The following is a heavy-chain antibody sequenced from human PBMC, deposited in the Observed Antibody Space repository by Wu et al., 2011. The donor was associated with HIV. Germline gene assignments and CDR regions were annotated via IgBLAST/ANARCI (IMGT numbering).Heavy chain of an antibody. V-gene: IGHV1-18*01. CDR3: ARDESGSSSYYGMDV. J-gene: IGHJ6*02. CDR2: ISAYNDNT. Sequence: QAQLVQSGAEVKKSGASVKVSCKASGYTFSNYGISWVRQAPGQGLEWMGWISAYNDNTNYARKFQGRVTMTTDTSTNTAYMDLRSLRSDDTAVYYCARDESGSSSYYGMDVWGQGTTVTVSS. CDR1: GYTFSNYG. D-gene: IGHD1-26*01.